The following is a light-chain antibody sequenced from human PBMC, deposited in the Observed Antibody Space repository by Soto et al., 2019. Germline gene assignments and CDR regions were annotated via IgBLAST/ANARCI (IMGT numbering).Light chain of an antibody. V-gene: IGKV1-33*01. Sequence: DIQVTQSPSSLSASVGDRVTISCQARHDTRIYLSWYQQKPGEAPKVLIYDAATLETGVPSRFSGSGSVTYFTFTISSLQPEDIATYHCQQYENLPYTFGQGTKLEIK. J-gene: IGKJ2*01. CDR2: DAA. CDR3: QQYENLPYT. CDR1: HDTRIY.